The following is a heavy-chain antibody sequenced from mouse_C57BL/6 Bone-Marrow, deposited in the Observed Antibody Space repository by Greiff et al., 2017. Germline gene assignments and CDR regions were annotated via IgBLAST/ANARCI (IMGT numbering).Heavy chain of an antibody. J-gene: IGHJ4*01. D-gene: IGHD1-1*01. CDR2: IRNKANNHAA. CDR1: GFTFSDAW. Sequence: DVMLVESGGGLVQPGGSMKLSCAASGFTFSDAWMDWVRQSPEKGLEWVAEIRNKANNHAAYYAESVKGRFTISRDDSKSSVYLQMNSLRAEDTGIYYCTRFSSYGYYAMDYWGQGTSVTVSS. CDR3: TRFSSYGYYAMDY. V-gene: IGHV6-6*01.